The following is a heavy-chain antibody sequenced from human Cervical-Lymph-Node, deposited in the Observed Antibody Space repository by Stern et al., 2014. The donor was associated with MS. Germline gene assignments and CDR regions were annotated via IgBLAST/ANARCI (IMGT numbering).Heavy chain of an antibody. CDR3: ARDPTQSSRNNWFDP. D-gene: IGHD6-13*01. J-gene: IGHJ5*02. CDR1: GGTFSSYA. V-gene: IGHV1-69*01. CDR2: IIPIFGTA. Sequence: MQLVESGAEVKKPGSSVKVSCKASGGTFSSYAISWVRQAPGHGLEWMGGIIPIFGTANYAQKFQGRVTITADESTSTAYMELSSLRSEDTAVYYCARDPTQSSRNNWFDPWGQGTLVTVSS.